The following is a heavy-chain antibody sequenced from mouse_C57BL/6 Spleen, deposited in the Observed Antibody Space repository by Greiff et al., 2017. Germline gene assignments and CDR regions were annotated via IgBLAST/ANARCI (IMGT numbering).Heavy chain of an antibody. Sequence: QVQLQQSGAELVRPGASVTLSCKASGYTFTDYEMHWVKQTPVHGLEWIGAIDPETGGTAYNQKFKGKAILTADKSSSTAYMELRSLTSEDSAVYYCTRLLLPWFAYWGQGTLVTVSA. CDR1: GYTFTDYE. CDR2: IDPETGGT. V-gene: IGHV1-15*01. CDR3: TRLLLPWFAY. D-gene: IGHD2-3*01. J-gene: IGHJ3*01.